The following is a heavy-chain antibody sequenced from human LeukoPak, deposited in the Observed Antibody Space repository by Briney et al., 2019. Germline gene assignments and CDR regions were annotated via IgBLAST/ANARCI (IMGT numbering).Heavy chain of an antibody. CDR2: IYYSGST. D-gene: IGHD3-9*01. CDR1: GGSISSYY. V-gene: IGHV4-59*01. Sequence: PSETLSLTCTVSGGSISSYYWSWIRQPPGKGLEWIGYIYYSGSTNYSPSLKSRVTISVDTSKNQFSLKLSSVTAADTAVYYCARDVGYFDWLSYFDYWGQGTLVTVSS. CDR3: ARDVGYFDWLSYFDY. J-gene: IGHJ4*02.